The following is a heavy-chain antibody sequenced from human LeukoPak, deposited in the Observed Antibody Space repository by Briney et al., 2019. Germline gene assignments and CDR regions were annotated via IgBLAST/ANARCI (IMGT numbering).Heavy chain of an antibody. CDR1: GDSVSLYY. CDR2: MCYSGTT. CDR3: ARGMFAFDI. J-gene: IGHJ3*02. V-gene: IGHV4-59*02. Sequence: ETASLTCTDSGDSVSLYYWSWIRQPPGKGLEWIGNMCYSGTTTYNPSLKSRITLSVDTSKNQFSLKLSSVTAADTAVYYCARGMFAFDIWGQGTMLPLFS. D-gene: IGHD3-10*02.